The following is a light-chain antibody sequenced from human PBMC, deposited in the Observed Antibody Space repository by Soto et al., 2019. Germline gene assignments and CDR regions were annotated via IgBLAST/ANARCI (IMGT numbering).Light chain of an antibody. J-gene: IGLJ1*01. CDR3: FSYTSSGTYV. CDR1: SSDVGNYKY. V-gene: IGLV2-14*01. CDR2: EVS. Sequence: QSALTQPASVSGSPGQSFTISCTGTSSDVGNYKYVSWYQQHPGKAPKPMIYEVSNRPSGVSNRFSGSKSGNTASLTISGLQAEDETDYYCFSYTSSGTYVFGTGTKLTVL.